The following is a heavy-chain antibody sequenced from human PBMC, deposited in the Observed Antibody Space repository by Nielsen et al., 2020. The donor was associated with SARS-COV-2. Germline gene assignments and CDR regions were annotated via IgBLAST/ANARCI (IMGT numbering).Heavy chain of an antibody. CDR2: ISGSGGST. CDR3: ASDSSGYYFTGSRAFDI. Sequence: VRQAPGKGLEWASAISGSGGSTYYADSVKGRFTISRDNSKNTLYLQMNSLRAEDTAVYYCASDSSGYYFTGSRAFDIWGQGTMVTVSS. D-gene: IGHD3-22*01. J-gene: IGHJ3*02. V-gene: IGHV3-23*01.